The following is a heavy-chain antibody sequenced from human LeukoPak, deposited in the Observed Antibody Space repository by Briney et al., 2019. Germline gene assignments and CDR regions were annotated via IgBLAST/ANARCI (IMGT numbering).Heavy chain of an antibody. D-gene: IGHD1-14*01. Sequence: HPGGSLRLSCAASGFTFSSYSMNWVRQAPGKGLEWVSSISSSSSYIYYADSVKGRFTISRDNAKNSLYLQMNSLRAEDTAVYYCARDSIRTPHAFDIWGQGTMVTVSS. CDR3: ARDSIRTPHAFDI. CDR1: GFTFSSYS. V-gene: IGHV3-21*01. J-gene: IGHJ3*02. CDR2: ISSSSSYI.